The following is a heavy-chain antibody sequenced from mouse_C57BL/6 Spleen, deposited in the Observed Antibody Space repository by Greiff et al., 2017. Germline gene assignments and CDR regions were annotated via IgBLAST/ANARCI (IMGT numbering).Heavy chain of an antibody. CDR1: GFNITNNY. D-gene: IGHD1-1*01. Sequence: EVQLQQSVAELVRPGASVKLSCTASGFNITNNYMHWVKQRPEQGLEWIGRIDPANGNTKYAQKFQGKATITADTSSNTAYLQLSSLTSEDTAIYYCARDYYGSSWVDFDGRGQGTTLTVAS. V-gene: IGHV14-3*01. J-gene: IGHJ2*01. CDR3: ARDYYGSSWVDFDG. CDR2: IDPANGNT.